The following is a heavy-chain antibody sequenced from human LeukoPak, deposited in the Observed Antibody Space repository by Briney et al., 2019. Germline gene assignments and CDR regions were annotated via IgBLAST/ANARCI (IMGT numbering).Heavy chain of an antibody. CDR3: ARGARHHYYDSSGYYSTPVPVDY. Sequence: XXKYSQKFQGRVTITRDTSASTAYMELSSLRSEDTAVYYCARGARHHYYDSSGYYSTPVPVDYWGQGTLVTVSS. V-gene: IGHV1-3*01. CDR2: XX. J-gene: IGHJ4*02. D-gene: IGHD3-22*01.